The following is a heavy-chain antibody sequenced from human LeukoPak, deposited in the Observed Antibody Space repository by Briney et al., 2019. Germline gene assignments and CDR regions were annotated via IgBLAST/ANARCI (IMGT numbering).Heavy chain of an antibody. Sequence: GGSLRLSCGVSGFTFSTYSMIWVRQAPGKGLDWVSSISSSSSYIYSADPVKGRFTISRDNAKNSLFLQMNSLRAEETAVYYCARGPMVRTNLFDYWGQGTLVTVSS. V-gene: IGHV3-21*01. CDR1: GFTFSTYS. CDR3: ARGPMVRTNLFDY. CDR2: ISSSSSYI. J-gene: IGHJ4*02. D-gene: IGHD3-10*01.